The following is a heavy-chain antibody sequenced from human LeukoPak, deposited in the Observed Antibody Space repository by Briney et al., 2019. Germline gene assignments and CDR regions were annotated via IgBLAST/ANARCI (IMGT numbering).Heavy chain of an antibody. V-gene: IGHV3-23*01. CDR1: GFTFSSYA. CDR3: AKKWGAYFDY. Sequence: PGGSLRLSCAASGFTFSSYAMSWVRQAPGKGLEWVSDISGSGVNTYYADSVKGRFTISRDNSKNTLYLEMNSLRAEDTAVYYCAKKWGAYFDYWGQGTLVTVSS. CDR2: ISGSGVNT. J-gene: IGHJ4*02. D-gene: IGHD3-16*01.